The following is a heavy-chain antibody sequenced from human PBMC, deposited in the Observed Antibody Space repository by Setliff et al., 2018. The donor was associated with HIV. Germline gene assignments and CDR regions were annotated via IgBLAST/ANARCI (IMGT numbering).Heavy chain of an antibody. CDR1: GGSISSSSYY. Sequence: SETLSLTCTVSGGSISSSSYYWGWIRQPPGKGLEWIGSIYYSGSTYYNSSLKSRVTISVDTSKNQFSLKLSSVTAADTAVYYCARRQQLWLLYAFDIWGQGTMVTVSS. CDR2: IYYSGST. V-gene: IGHV4-39*01. D-gene: IGHD5-18*01. CDR3: ARRQQLWLLYAFDI. J-gene: IGHJ3*02.